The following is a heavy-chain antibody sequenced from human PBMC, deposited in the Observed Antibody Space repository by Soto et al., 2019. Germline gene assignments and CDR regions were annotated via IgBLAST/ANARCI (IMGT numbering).Heavy chain of an antibody. CDR2: IYYSGST. CDR3: ARHVNPWAQGAFDI. Sequence: SETLSLTCTVSGGSISSSSYYWGWIRQPPGKGLEWIGNIYYSGSTYYNPSLKGRVTISVDTSKNQFSLKLSSVTAADTAVYYCARHVNPWAQGAFDIWGQGTMVTVSS. D-gene: IGHD7-27*01. CDR1: GGSISSSSYY. V-gene: IGHV4-39*01. J-gene: IGHJ3*02.